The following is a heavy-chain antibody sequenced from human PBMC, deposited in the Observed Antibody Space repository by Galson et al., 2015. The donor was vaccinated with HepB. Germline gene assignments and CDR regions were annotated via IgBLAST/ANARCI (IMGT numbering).Heavy chain of an antibody. CDR1: GYTFTNYA. J-gene: IGHJ5*02. Sequence: SVKVSCKASGYTFTNYAINWVRQAPGQGLEWMGWINTNTGNPTYAQGFTGRFVFSLDTSVSTAYLQISSLKAEDTAVYYCARLLGLAAESFDPWGQGTLVTVSS. CDR3: ARLLGLAAESFDP. CDR2: INTNTGNP. D-gene: IGHD6-13*01. V-gene: IGHV7-4-1*02.